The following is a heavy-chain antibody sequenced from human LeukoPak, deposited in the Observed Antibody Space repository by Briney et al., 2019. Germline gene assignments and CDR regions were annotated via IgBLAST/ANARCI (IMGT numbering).Heavy chain of an antibody. CDR1: GYTFTSYG. D-gene: IGHD1-1*01. Sequence: GASVKVSCKASGYTFTSYGISWVRQATGQGLEWMGWMNPYSGNTGYAQKFQGRVTMTRDTSINTAYLEFYSLRSEDTAVYYCARGYSPTLRTTGNDYWGQGTLVTVSS. CDR2: MNPYSGNT. J-gene: IGHJ4*02. V-gene: IGHV1-8*02. CDR3: ARGYSPTLRTTGNDY.